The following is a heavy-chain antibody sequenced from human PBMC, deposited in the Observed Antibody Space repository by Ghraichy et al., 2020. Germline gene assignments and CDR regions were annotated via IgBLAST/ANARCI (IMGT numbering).Heavy chain of an antibody. J-gene: IGHJ5*02. CDR3: ARAGASRDIVVVPAAPGGWFDP. Sequence: SETLSLTCAVYGGSFSGYYWSWIRQPPGKGLEWIGEINHSGSTNYNPSLKSRVTISVDTSTNQFSLKLSSVTAADTAVYYCARAGASRDIVVVPAAPGGWFDPWGQGTRVTVSS. CDR1: GGSFSGYY. V-gene: IGHV4-34*01. D-gene: IGHD2-2*01. CDR2: INHSGST.